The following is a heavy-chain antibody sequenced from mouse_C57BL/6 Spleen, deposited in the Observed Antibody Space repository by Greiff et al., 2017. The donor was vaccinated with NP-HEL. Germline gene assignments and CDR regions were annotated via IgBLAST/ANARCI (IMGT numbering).Heavy chain of an antibody. CDR2: IYPGSGST. CDR1: GYTFTSYW. Sequence: QVQLQQPGAELVKPGASVKMSCKASGYTFTSYWITWVKQRPGQGLEWIGDIYPGSGSTNYNEKFKSKATLTVDTSSSTAYMQLSSLTSEDSAVYYCAKIYDYDGYYYAMDYWGQGTSVTVSS. CDR3: AKIYDYDGYYYAMDY. V-gene: IGHV1-55*01. J-gene: IGHJ4*01. D-gene: IGHD2-4*01.